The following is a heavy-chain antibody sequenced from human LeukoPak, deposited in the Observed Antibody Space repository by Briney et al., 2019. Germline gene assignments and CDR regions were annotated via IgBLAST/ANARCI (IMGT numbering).Heavy chain of an antibody. CDR1: GYSFTSYW. J-gene: IGHJ6*02. D-gene: IGHD2-2*02. CDR2: IDPSDSYT. V-gene: IGHV5-10-1*01. CDR3: ARLDCSSTSCYREGYYYYGMDV. Sequence: GESLKISCKGSGYSFTSYWISWVRQMPGKGLEWMGRIDPSDSYTNYSPSFQGHVTISADKSISTAYLQWSTLKASDTAMYYCARLDCSSTSCYREGYYYYGMDVWGQGTTVTVSS.